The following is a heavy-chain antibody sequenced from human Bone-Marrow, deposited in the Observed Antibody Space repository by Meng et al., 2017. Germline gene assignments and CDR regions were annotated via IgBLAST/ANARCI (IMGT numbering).Heavy chain of an antibody. CDR2: IHFSGRT. D-gene: IGHD2-21*01. CDR3: ARVDSDCGGVMCYKGWFDP. V-gene: IGHV4-30-4*01. CDR1: GGSISGGDYY. J-gene: IGHJ5*02. Sequence: QVQLQESGPGLVKPSQTLSLTCTAFGGSISGGDYYWSWIRQPPGKGLEWIGYIHFSGRTYYNPSLNSRITISVDMSRNQFSLRLTSVTSADMAVYYCARVDSDCGGVMCYKGWFDPWGQGTLVTVSS.